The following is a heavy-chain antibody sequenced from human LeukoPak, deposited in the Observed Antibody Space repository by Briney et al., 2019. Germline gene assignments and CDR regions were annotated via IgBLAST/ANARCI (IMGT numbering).Heavy chain of an antibody. CDR2: ISSSGSTI. CDR3: ARRGYCSSTSCYLVDY. D-gene: IGHD2-2*01. Sequence: GGSLRLSCAASGFSFSSYAMSWVRQAPGKGLEWVSYISSSGSTIYYADSVKGRFTISRDNAKNSLYLQMNSLRAEDTAVYYCARRGYCSSTSCYLVDYWGQGTLVTVSS. CDR1: GFSFSSYA. J-gene: IGHJ4*02. V-gene: IGHV3-48*04.